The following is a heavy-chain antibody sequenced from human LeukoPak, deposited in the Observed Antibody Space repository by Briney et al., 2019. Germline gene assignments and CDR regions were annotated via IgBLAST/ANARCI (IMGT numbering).Heavy chain of an antibody. J-gene: IGHJ4*02. CDR1: GGSFSGYY. V-gene: IGHV4-34*01. D-gene: IGHD6-13*01. CDR2: INHSGST. Sequence: PSETLSLTCAVYGGSFSGYYWSWIRQPPGKGLEWIGEINHSGSTNYNPSLKSRVTISVDTSKNQFSLKLSSVTAADTTMYYCASSSSWYGYYFDYWGQGTLVTVSS. CDR3: ASSSSWYGYYFDY.